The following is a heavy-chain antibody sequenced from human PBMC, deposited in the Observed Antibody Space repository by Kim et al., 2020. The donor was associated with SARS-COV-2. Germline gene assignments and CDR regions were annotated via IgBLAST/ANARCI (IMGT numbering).Heavy chain of an antibody. CDR2: IYYSGST. V-gene: IGHV4-31*03. J-gene: IGHJ6*02. D-gene: IGHD3-10*01. Sequence: SETLSLTCTVSGGSISSGGYYWSWIRQHPGKGLEWIGYIYYSGSTYYNPSLKSRVTISVDTSKNQFSLKLSSVTAADTAVYYCARVVVRESSDYYGMDVWGQGTTVTVSS. CDR1: GGSISSGGYY. CDR3: ARVVVRESSDYYGMDV.